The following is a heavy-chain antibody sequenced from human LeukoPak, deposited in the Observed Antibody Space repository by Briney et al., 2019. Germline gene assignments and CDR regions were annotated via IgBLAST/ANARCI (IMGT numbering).Heavy chain of an antibody. CDR3: ARGIAVAGPFDP. J-gene: IGHJ5*02. V-gene: IGHV4-59*01. D-gene: IGHD6-19*01. Sequence: PSETLSLTSTVPGGSISSYYWSWIRQPPGQGLEWIGYIYYSGRTNYNPSLKSRVTISVDTSKNQFSLKLSSVTAADTAVYYCARGIAVAGPFDPWGQGTLVTVSS. CDR2: IYYSGRT. CDR1: GGSISSYY.